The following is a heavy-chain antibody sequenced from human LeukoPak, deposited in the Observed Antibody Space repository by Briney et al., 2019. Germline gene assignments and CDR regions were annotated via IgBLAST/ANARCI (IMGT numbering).Heavy chain of an antibody. V-gene: IGHV3-7*01. D-gene: IGHD3-10*01. CDR2: IKEDGSNK. CDR3: AKDSDYYYGSGSEFDY. J-gene: IGHJ4*02. Sequence: GGSLRLSCTASGFTFSAFWMSWLRQAPGKGLEWVANIKEDGSNKGYLDSVKGRFTISRDNSKNTLYLQMNSLRAEDTAVYYCAKDSDYYYGSGSEFDYWGQGTLVTVSS. CDR1: GFTFSAFW.